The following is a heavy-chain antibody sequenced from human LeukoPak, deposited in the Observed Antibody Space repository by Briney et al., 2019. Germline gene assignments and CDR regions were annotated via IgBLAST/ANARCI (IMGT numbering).Heavy chain of an antibody. D-gene: IGHD3-22*01. J-gene: IGHJ4*02. V-gene: IGHV1-69*05. Sequence: SVKVSCKASGGTYSSYAISWVRQAPGQGLEWMGRIIPIFGTANYAQKFQGRVTITTDESTSTAYMELSSLRSEDTAVYYCARSNYYDSSGYCDYWGQGTLVTVSS. CDR1: GGTYSSYA. CDR3: ARSNYYDSSGYCDY. CDR2: IIPIFGTA.